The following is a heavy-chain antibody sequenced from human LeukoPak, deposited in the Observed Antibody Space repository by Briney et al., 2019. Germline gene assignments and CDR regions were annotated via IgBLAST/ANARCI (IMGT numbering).Heavy chain of an antibody. CDR3: ARYSAKRFDY. Sequence: SQTLSLTCAISGDIVSSISATWNWIRQSPSRGLEWLGRTYYRSKWYNEYAVSVKSRITINPDTSKNQFSLQLNSVTPEDTAVYYCARYSAKRFDYWGQGTLVTVSS. D-gene: IGHD4-11*01. CDR2: TYYRSKWYN. J-gene: IGHJ4*02. V-gene: IGHV6-1*01. CDR1: GDIVSSISAT.